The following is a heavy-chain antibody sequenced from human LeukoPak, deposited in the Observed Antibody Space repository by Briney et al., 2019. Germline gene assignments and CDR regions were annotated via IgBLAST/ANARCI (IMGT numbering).Heavy chain of an antibody. CDR1: GFTLSSYA. J-gene: IGHJ3*02. CDR2: ICGSGGST. Sequence: GASLRLSCAASGFTLSSYAMSWVRQAPGKGLEWVSAICGSGGSTYYADSVKGRFTISRDNSKNTLYLQMNSLRAEDTAVYYCAKVGQWLEGDAFDIWGQGTMVTVSS. CDR3: AKVGQWLEGDAFDI. D-gene: IGHD6-19*01. V-gene: IGHV3-23*01.